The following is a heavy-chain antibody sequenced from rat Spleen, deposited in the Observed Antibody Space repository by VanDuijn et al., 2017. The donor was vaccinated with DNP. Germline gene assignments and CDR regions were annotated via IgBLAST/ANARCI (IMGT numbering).Heavy chain of an antibody. V-gene: IGHV2S12*01. CDR2: ISSGGST. CDR3: SRDQGITTSLFAY. CDR1: GFSLTNYG. D-gene: IGHD1-10*01. Sequence: QVQLKESGPGLVPPSQTLSLTCTVSGFSLTNYGVSWIRQPPGKGLEWLAAISSGGSTYYNSALKSRLSISRDTSKSQVFLKMNSLQTEDTAIYFCSRDQGITTSLFAYWGQGTLVTVSS. J-gene: IGHJ3*01.